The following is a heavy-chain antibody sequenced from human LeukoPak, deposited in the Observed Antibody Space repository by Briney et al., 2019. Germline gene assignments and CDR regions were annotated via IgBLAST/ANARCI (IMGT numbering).Heavy chain of an antibody. J-gene: IGHJ4*02. CDR3: ARRDNTGYFDY. CDR1: GGSISPYY. CDR2: IYYSGTT. D-gene: IGHD1-1*01. Sequence: SETLSLTCSVSGGSISPYYWSWIRQPPGKGLEWIGYIYYSGTTNYNPSLQSRVTISVATSKNQFSLKLSSVTAADTALYYCARRDNTGYFDYWGQGTLVTVSS. V-gene: IGHV4-59*01.